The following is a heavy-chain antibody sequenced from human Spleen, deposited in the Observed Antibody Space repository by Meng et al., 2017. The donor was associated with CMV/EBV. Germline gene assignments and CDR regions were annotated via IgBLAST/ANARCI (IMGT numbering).Heavy chain of an antibody. D-gene: IGHD1-26*01. Sequence: GGSLRLSCAASGFTVSSNYMSWVRQAPGKGLEWVSVIYSGGSATYYADSMKGRFTISRDNSKNTLFLQMDSLGAEDTAVYYCAKIGSFTYYYYGMDVWGQGTTVTVSS. CDR1: GFTVSSNY. CDR3: AKIGSFTYYYYGMDV. CDR2: IYSGGSAT. J-gene: IGHJ6*02. V-gene: IGHV3-53*01.